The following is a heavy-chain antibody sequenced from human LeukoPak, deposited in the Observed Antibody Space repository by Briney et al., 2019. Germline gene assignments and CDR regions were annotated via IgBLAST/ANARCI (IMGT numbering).Heavy chain of an antibody. Sequence: GGSLRLSCAASGFTFSSYSMNWVRQAPGKGLDWVSSISSSSSYIYYADSVKGRFTISRDNGKNSLYLQMDSLRAEDTAVYYCARDHHYDFWSGYYLGYYYYYMDVWGKGTTVTVSS. D-gene: IGHD3-3*01. V-gene: IGHV3-21*01. CDR3: ARDHHYDFWSGYYLGYYYYYMDV. CDR2: ISSSSSYI. J-gene: IGHJ6*03. CDR1: GFTFSSYS.